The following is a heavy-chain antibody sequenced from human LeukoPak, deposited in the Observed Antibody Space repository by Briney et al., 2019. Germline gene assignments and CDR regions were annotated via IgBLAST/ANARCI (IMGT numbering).Heavy chain of an antibody. J-gene: IGHJ3*01. Sequence: SQTLSLTCTVSGGSISSSSYYWGWIRQPPGKGLEWIGSIYYSGSTYYNPSLKSRVTISVDTSKNQFSLKLSSVTAADTAVYYCARELRYDNSDSGAFWGQGTVVTVSS. CDR2: IYYSGST. CDR3: ARELRYDNSDSGAF. CDR1: GGSISSSSYY. V-gene: IGHV4-39*02. D-gene: IGHD3-22*01.